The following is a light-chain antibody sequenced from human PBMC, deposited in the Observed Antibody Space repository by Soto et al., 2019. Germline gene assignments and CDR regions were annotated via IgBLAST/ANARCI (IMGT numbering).Light chain of an antibody. CDR1: SSDIGSYNF. CDR2: EGS. Sequence: QSVLTQPASVSGSPGQSITISCTGTSSDIGSYNFVSWYQQHVGKAPKLMTYEGSKRPSGVSDRFSASKSGNTASLTISGLQAEDEADYYCCSHAGDHVAFGGGTKLTVL. V-gene: IGLV2-23*01. J-gene: IGLJ2*01. CDR3: CSHAGDHVA.